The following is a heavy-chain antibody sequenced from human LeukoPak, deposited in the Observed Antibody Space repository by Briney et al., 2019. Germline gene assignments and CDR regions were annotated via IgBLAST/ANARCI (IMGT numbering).Heavy chain of an antibody. CDR1: GGSISSYY. J-gene: IGHJ4*02. CDR3: ARGGIAVAVYFDY. V-gene: IGHV4-59*08. Sequence: SETLSLTCTVSGGSISSYYWSWIRQPPGKGLEWIGYIYYSGSTNYNPSLKSRVTISVDTSKNQFSLKLSSVTATDTAVYYCARGGIAVAVYFDYWGQGTLVTVSS. D-gene: IGHD6-19*01. CDR2: IYYSGST.